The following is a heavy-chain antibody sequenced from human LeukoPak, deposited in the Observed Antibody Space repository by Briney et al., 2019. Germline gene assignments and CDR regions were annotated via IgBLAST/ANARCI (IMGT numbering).Heavy chain of an antibody. D-gene: IGHD3-22*01. CDR3: AKDLGIVGSAFDY. J-gene: IGHJ4*02. V-gene: IGHV3-33*06. Sequence: QAGGSLRLSCAASGFTFSSYGMHWVRQAPGKGLEWVAVIWYDGSNKYYADSVKGRFTISRDNSKNTLYLQMNSLRAEDTAVYHCAKDLGIVGSAFDYWGQGTLVTVSS. CDR2: IWYDGSNK. CDR1: GFTFSSYG.